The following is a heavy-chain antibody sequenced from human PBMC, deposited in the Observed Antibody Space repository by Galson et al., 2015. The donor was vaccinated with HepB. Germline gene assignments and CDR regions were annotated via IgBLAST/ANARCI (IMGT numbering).Heavy chain of an antibody. V-gene: IGHV4-39*07. CDR2: IPYSGST. CDR1: GGSISSGSYY. D-gene: IGHD3-22*01. Sequence: ETLSLTCTVSGGSISSGSYYWGWIRQPPGKGLEWIGSIPYSGSTYYNPSLKSRVTISVDTSRNQFSLKLNSVTAADTAVYYCARSHLNFYASSGRVYYFDYWGQGTLVTVSS. J-gene: IGHJ4*02. CDR3: ARSHLNFYASSGRVYYFDY.